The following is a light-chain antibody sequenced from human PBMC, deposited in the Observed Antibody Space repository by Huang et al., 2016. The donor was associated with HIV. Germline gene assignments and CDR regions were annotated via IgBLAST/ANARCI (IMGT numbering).Light chain of an antibody. CDR2: AAS. J-gene: IGKJ1*01. CDR3: QQSYYTPWT. CDR1: QSISTY. Sequence: DIQMTQSPSSQSASVGDRVTITCRASQSISTYLNWYQQRPGKAPKLLIYAASRLQSGVPSRFSGSGSGTDFTLTISSLQPEDFATYYCQQSYYTPWTFGQGTKVEIK. V-gene: IGKV1-39*01.